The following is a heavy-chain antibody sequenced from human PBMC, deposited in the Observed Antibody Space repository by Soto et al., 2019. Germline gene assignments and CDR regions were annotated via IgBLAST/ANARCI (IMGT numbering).Heavy chain of an antibody. V-gene: IGHV1-8*01. CDR2: MTPNSGNT. CDR1: GYAFTNYY. Sequence: QVQLVQSGAEVKTPVASVKVSCKASGYAFTNYYINWVRQACGQGLEWMGWMTPNSGNTGYAQKLQRRLNMTMNAAMSTPSMELSSLSSEDTAVYYCARVPRSCTSSSGPYFFGYWAHGTLVTVSS. D-gene: IGHD6-25*01. J-gene: IGHJ4*01. CDR3: ARVPRSCTSSSGPYFFGY.